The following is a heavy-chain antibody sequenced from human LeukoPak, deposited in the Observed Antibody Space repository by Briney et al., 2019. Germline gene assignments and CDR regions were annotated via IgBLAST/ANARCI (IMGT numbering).Heavy chain of an antibody. CDR2: IYPSGST. Sequence: PSETLSLTCTVSGASINTYYWSWIRQPAGKGLQWIGRIYPSGSTDYNPSLKTRATMSLDTSKNQFSLKLNSVIAADTAVYYCATSVGASALRDWYFDLWGRGTLITVSS. V-gene: IGHV4-4*07. D-gene: IGHD1-26*01. CDR1: GASINTYY. J-gene: IGHJ2*01. CDR3: ATSVGASALRDWYFDL.